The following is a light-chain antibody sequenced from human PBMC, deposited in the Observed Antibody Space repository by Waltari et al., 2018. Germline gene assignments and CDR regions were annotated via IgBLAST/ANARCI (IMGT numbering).Light chain of an antibody. CDR2: GNN. Sequence: QSVLTQPPSASGTPGQRVTISCSGSSPNIGSNIVNWYQHLPGTAPKLLIDGNNKRPSGISYRFSGSKSGTSASLAISGLQSEDEADYFCAAWEDRLNGWVFGGGTKLTVL. J-gene: IGLJ3*02. CDR3: AAWEDRLNGWV. V-gene: IGLV1-44*01. CDR1: SPNIGSNI.